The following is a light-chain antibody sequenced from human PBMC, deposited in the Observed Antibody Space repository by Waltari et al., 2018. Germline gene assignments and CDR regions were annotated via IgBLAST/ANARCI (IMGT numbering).Light chain of an antibody. CDR3: LQYNDWPPLFT. V-gene: IGKV3-15*01. Sequence: EIEMTQSPAIMSVSPGERVTLSCRASQKISNNLAWYQQKPGQAPRRLSYGPTTRASGIPGRFRGSGSGTESTLTIDGLQSEDFAVYYCLQYNDWPPLFTFGPGTKVEIK. CDR1: QKISNN. J-gene: IGKJ3*01. CDR2: GPT.